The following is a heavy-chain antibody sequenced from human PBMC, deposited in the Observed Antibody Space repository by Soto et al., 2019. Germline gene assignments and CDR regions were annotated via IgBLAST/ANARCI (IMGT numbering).Heavy chain of an antibody. Sequence: GPPLVKPTQTLTLTCTFSGFSLSTTGVGVGWIRQSPGKALEWLALVYWNDDKRYSPSLKSRLTITKDTSKNQVVLTLTDMDPVDTATYYCVHRRIIMTFGYWGQGALVTVSS. CDR3: VHRRIIMTFGY. D-gene: IGHD3-10*01. CDR1: GFSLSTTGVG. J-gene: IGHJ4*02. CDR2: VYWNDDK. V-gene: IGHV2-5*01.